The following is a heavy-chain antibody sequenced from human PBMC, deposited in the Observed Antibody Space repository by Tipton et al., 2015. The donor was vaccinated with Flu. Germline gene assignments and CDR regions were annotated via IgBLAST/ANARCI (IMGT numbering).Heavy chain of an antibody. J-gene: IGHJ4*02. CDR3: ARHTGDSVRGIIDY. V-gene: IGHV4-59*01. CDR1: GGSISSYY. CDR2: IFYSGST. D-gene: IGHD3-10*02. Sequence: TLSLTCTVSGGSISSYYWGWIRQPPGKGLEWIGYIFYSGSTNYNPSLKSRVTMSVDTSNNRFSLKLSSVTAADTAVYYCARHTGDSVRGIIDYWGQGTLVTVSS.